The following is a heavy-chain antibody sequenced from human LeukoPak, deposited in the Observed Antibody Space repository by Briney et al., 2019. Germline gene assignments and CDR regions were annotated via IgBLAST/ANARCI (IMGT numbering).Heavy chain of an antibody. J-gene: IGHJ4*02. CDR1: GFTFSSYS. CDR3: AKAADFWSGSPYYFDY. Sequence: GGSLRLSCAASGFTFSSYSMNWVRQAPGKGLEWVSSISSSSSYIYYADSVRGRFTISRDNAKKSLYLQMNSLRAEDTAVYYCAKAADFWSGSPYYFDYWGQGALVTVSS. CDR2: ISSSSSYI. D-gene: IGHD3-3*01. V-gene: IGHV3-21*01.